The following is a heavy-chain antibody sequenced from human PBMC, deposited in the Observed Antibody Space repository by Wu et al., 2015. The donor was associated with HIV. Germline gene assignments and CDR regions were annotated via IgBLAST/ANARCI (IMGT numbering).Heavy chain of an antibody. V-gene: IGHV1-46*01. D-gene: IGHD2-2*03. J-gene: IGHJ5*02. CDR1: AYTFIDYY. CDR2: INPSSGST. Sequence: QVQLVQSGAEVKKPGASVKISCKASAYTFIDYYIHWVRQSPGHGLEWVGIINPSSGSTSYAQKFKGRVTMTRDTSTATVYMGLRNLRSEDTAVYSCARAGGFCSGTSCLDLWGQGTLVTVFS. CDR3: ARAGGFCSGTSCLDL.